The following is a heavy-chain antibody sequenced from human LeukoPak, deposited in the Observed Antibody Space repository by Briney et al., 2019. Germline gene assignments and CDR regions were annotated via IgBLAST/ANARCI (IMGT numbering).Heavy chain of an antibody. CDR1: GYTFTSSW. Sequence: ASLKVSCTASGYTFTSSWVHWVRQAPGPGLEWMGIINPSDGSTIYAQNFQGRVTMTRDTSTSTVYMELSNLRSDDTAVYYCARLYGAGTTDCWGQGTLVTVSS. V-gene: IGHV1-46*01. CDR2: INPSDGST. D-gene: IGHD3-10*01. CDR3: ARLYGAGTTDC. J-gene: IGHJ4*02.